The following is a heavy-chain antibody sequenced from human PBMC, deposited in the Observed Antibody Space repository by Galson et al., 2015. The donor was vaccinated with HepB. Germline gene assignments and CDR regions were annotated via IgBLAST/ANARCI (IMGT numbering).Heavy chain of an antibody. D-gene: IGHD5-18*01. J-gene: IGHJ4*02. CDR2: ISAYNGNT. CDR3: ARKVDTAMVTSFDY. CDR1: GYTFTSYG. V-gene: IGHV1-18*01. Sequence: SVKVSCKASGYTFTSYGISWVRQAPGQGLEWMGWISAYNGNTNYAQKLQGRVTMTTDTSTSTAYMELRSLRSDDTAVYYCARKVDTAMVTSFDYWGQGTLVTVSS.